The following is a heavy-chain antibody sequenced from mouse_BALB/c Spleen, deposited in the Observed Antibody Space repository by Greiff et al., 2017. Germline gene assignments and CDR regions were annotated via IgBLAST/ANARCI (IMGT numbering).Heavy chain of an antibody. CDR3: ATGLPFDS. J-gene: IGHJ2*01. Sequence: EVQGVESGPGLVKPSQSLSLTCTVTGYSITSDYAWNWIRQFPGNKLEWMGYISYSGSTSYNPSLKSRISITRDTSKNQFFLQLNSVTTEDTATYYCATGLPFDSWGQGTTLTVSS. CDR2: ISYSGST. D-gene: IGHD3-1*01. V-gene: IGHV3-2*02. CDR1: GYSITSDYA.